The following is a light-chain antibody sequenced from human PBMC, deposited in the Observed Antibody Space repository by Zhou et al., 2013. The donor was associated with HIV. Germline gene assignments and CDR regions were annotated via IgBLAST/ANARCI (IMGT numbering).Light chain of an antibody. V-gene: IGKV1-39*01. Sequence: DIQMTQSPSSLSASVGDRVTITCRASQSISSYLNWYQQKPGKAPKLLIYAASSLQSGVPSRFSGSGSGTDFTLTISSLQPEDFGAFYCQQYNSYPLTFGGGTKVYIK. CDR2: AAS. CDR3: QQYNSYPLT. CDR1: QSISSY. J-gene: IGKJ4*01.